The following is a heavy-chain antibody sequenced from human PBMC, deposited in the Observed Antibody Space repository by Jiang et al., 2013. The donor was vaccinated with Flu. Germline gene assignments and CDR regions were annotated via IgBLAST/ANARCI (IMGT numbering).Heavy chain of an antibody. D-gene: IGHD2-2*02. J-gene: IGHJ6*02. CDR3: ARPRYQLLYPYYYYGMDV. V-gene: IGHV3-30-3*01. Sequence: PGRSLRLSCAASGFTFSSYAMHWVRQAPGKGLEWVAVISYDGSNKYYADSVKGRFTISRDNSKNTLYLQMNSLRAEDTAVYYCARPRYQLLYPYYYYGMDVWGQGTTVTVSS. CDR1: GFTFSSYA. CDR2: ISYDGSNK.